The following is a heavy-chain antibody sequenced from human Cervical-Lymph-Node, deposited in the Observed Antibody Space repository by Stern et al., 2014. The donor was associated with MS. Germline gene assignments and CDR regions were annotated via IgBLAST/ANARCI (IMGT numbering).Heavy chain of an antibody. V-gene: IGHV2-70*13. J-gene: IGHJ4*02. CDR2: IDWDDDK. CDR1: GFSLSTSGMC. Sequence: VTLKESGPALVKPTQTLTLTCTFSGFSLSTSGMCVSWIRQPPGKALEXLAVIDWDDDKYYSTSLKTRLTISKDTSKNQVVLTMTDMDPVDTATYYCSRGSGTYHKNDYWGQGTLVTVSS. CDR3: SRGSGTYHKNDY. D-gene: IGHD1-26*01.